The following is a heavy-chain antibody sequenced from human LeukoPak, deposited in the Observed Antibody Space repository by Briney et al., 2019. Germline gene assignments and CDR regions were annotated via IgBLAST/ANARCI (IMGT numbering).Heavy chain of an antibody. J-gene: IGHJ4*02. D-gene: IGHD4-17*01. V-gene: IGHV3-9*01. CDR2: ISWNSGNI. CDR1: GFTFDDYG. Sequence: GGSLRLSCAASGFTFDDYGMSWVRQAPGKGLEWVSGISWNSGNIGYADSVKGRFTISRDNAKKSLYLQMNSLRVEDTALYYCAKGFTTTVTTNFDYWGQGTLVTVSS. CDR3: AKGFTTTVTTNFDY.